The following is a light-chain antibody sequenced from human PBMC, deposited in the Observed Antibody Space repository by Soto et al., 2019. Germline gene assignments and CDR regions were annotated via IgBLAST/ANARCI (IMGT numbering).Light chain of an antibody. V-gene: IGKV1-5*03. CDR2: KAS. CDR3: QQYNTYST. CDR1: QSIGTW. J-gene: IGKJ1*01. Sequence: DIQMTQSPSTLSASVGDRVTITCRASQSIGTWLAWYQQKPGKAPNLRIYKASTLESGVPSRFSGSGSRTEFPLTISSLKPDDFATYYCQQYNTYSTFGQGTKVEIK.